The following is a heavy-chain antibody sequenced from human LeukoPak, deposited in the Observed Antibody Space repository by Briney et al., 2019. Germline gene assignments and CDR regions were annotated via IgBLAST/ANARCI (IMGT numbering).Heavy chain of an antibody. Sequence: GGSLRLSCAASGFTVSSNYMSWVRQAPGKGLEWVSVIYSGGSTYYADSVKGRFTISRDNSKNTLYLQMNSLRAENTAVYYCARESSSSWYPLGYFDYWGQGTLVTVSS. CDR1: GFTVSSNY. CDR3: ARESSSSWYPLGYFDY. J-gene: IGHJ4*02. CDR2: IYSGGST. D-gene: IGHD6-13*01. V-gene: IGHV3-53*01.